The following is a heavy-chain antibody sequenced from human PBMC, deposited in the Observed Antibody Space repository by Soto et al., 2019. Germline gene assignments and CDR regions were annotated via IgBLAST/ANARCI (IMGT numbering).Heavy chain of an antibody. V-gene: IGHV1-58*01. Sequence: SVKVSCKASGFTFTSSAVQWVRQARGQRLEWIGWIVVGSGNTNYAQKFQERVTITRDMSTSTAYMELSSLRSEDTAVYYCAEYCTNGVCPYLRGQGTRVTVSS. CDR2: IVVGSGNT. J-gene: IGHJ4*02. CDR3: AEYCTNGVCPYL. D-gene: IGHD2-8*01. CDR1: GFTFTSSA.